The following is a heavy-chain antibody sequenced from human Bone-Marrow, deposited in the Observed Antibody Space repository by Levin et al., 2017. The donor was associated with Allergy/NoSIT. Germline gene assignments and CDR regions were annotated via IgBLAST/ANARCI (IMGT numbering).Heavy chain of an antibody. CDR2: IITMSGIT. CDR1: GGSFSNYA. Sequence: SVKVSCKTSGGSFSNYAITWVREAPGQGLEWMGGIITMSGITEYAQKFQARVTITADASTSTAYMELSSLTSEDTAVYFCARAPYDQGELDYDYYGLDVWGQGTTVTVSS. V-gene: IGHV1-69*13. CDR3: ARAPYDQGELDYDYYGLDV. J-gene: IGHJ6*02. D-gene: IGHD3-16*01.